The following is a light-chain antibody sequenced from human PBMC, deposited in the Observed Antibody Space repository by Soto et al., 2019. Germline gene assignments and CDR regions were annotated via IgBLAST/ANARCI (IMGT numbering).Light chain of an antibody. J-gene: IGLJ2*01. Sequence: QSALTQPASVSGSPGQSITISCTGTSSDVGGYNYVSWYQQHPGKAPKLMIYEVSNRPSGVSNRFSGSKSGNTASLTISGLQAEEEADYYCSSYTSSSPHVVFGGGTKLPVL. CDR3: SSYTSSSPHVV. CDR2: EVS. CDR1: SSDVGGYNY. V-gene: IGLV2-14*01.